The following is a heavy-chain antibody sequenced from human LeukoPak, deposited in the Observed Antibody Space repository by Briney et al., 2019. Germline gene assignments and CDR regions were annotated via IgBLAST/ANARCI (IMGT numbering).Heavy chain of an antibody. V-gene: IGHV1-69*05. Sequence: SVKVSCKASGGTSSSYAISWVRQAPGLGLEWMGRIIPIFGTANYAQKFQGRVTITTDESTSTAYMELSSLRSEDTAVYYCARTLLGELLYFDYWGQGTLVTVSS. CDR1: GGTSSSYA. CDR3: ARTLLGELLYFDY. CDR2: IIPIFGTA. D-gene: IGHD3-10*01. J-gene: IGHJ4*02.